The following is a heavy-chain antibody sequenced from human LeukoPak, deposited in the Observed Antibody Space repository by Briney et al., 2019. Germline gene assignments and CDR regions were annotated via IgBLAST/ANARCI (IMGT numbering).Heavy chain of an antibody. J-gene: IGHJ5*02. CDR1: GGSISSSSYY. Sequence: SETLSLTCTVSGGSISSSSYYWGWIRQPPGKGLEWIGSIYYSGSTYYNPSLKSRVTISVDRSKNQFSLKLSSVTAADTAVYYCARAHSSSPNWFDPWGQGTLVTVSS. D-gene: IGHD6-6*01. CDR3: ARAHSSSPNWFDP. CDR2: IYYSGST. V-gene: IGHV4-39*07.